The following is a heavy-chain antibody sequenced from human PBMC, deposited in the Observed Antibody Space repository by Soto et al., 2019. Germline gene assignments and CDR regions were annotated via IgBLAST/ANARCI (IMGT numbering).Heavy chain of an antibody. CDR2: IYHSGST. J-gene: IGHJ6*02. CDR3: ARVGSSSPPYYYYYYGMDV. CDR1: GGSISSSNW. V-gene: IGHV4-4*02. Sequence: SETLSLTCAVSGGSISSSNWWSWVRQPPGKGLEWIGEIYHSGSTNYNPSLKSRVTISVDKSKNQFSLKLSSVTAADTAVYYCARVGSSSPPYYYYYYGMDVWGQGTTVTV. D-gene: IGHD6-6*01.